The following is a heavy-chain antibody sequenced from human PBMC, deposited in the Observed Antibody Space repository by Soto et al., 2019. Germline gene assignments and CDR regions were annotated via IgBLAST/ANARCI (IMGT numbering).Heavy chain of an antibody. CDR1: GGSISSSSYY. CDR2: IYYSGST. V-gene: IGHV4-39*01. CDR3: ARQLRYYYDSSGYFLAAYYFDY. D-gene: IGHD3-22*01. Sequence: SETLSLTCTVSGGSISSSSYYWGWIRQPPGKGLEWIGSIYYSGSTYYNPSLKSRVTISVDTSKNQFSLKLSSVTAADTAVYYCARQLRYYYDSSGYFLAAYYFDYWGQGTLVTSPQ. J-gene: IGHJ4*02.